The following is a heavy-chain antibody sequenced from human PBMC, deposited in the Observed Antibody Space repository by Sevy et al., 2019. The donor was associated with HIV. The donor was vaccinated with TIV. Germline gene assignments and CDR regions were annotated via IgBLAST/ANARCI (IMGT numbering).Heavy chain of an antibody. Sequence: GGSLRLSCAASGFTFSSSWMHWVRQAPGKGLVWVSCINSDGSSTTYADSVKGRFTISRDNAKNTLYLQMNSLRAEDTAVYYCAKTGRYSYYYGMDVWGQGTTVTVSS. CDR3: AKTGRYSYYYGMDV. J-gene: IGHJ6*02. V-gene: IGHV3-74*03. CDR2: INSDGSST. CDR1: GFTFSSSW.